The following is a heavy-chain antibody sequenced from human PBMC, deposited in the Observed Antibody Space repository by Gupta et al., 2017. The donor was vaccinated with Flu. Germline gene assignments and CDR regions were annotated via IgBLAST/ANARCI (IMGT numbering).Heavy chain of an antibody. CDR3: ARDRYCSGGSCYRGWFDP. D-gene: IGHD2-15*01. CDR2: ISSSSSYI. CDR1: GFTFSSYS. Sequence: EVQLVESVGGLVTPGGSLRLSCAASGFTFSSYSMNWVRQAPGKGLEWVSSISSSSSYIYYADSVKGRVTISRDNAKNSLYLQMNSLRAEETAVYYCARDRYCSGGSCYRGWFDPGGQGTLVTVSS. V-gene: IGHV3-21*01. J-gene: IGHJ5*02.